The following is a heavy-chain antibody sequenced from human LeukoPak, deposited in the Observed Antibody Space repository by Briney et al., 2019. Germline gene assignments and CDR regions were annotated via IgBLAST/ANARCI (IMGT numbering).Heavy chain of an antibody. D-gene: IGHD3-22*01. CDR1: GYTFTSYG. CDR3: ASGPLYYYDSSGYYPRPYYYGMDV. J-gene: IGHJ6*02. CDR2: ISAYNGNT. Sequence: ASVKVSCKASGYTFTSYGISWVRQAPGQGLEWMGWISAYNGNTNYAQKLQGRVTMTTDTSTSTAYMELRSLRSGDTAVYYCASGPLYYYDSSGYYPRPYYYGMDVWGQGTTVTVSS. V-gene: IGHV1-18*01.